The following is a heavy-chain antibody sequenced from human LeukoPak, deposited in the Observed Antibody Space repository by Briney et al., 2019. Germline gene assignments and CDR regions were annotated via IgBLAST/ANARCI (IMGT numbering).Heavy chain of an antibody. D-gene: IGHD6-13*01. V-gene: IGHV1-69*05. CDR1: GGTFSSYA. J-gene: IGHJ5*02. CDR2: IIPIFGTA. Sequence: SVKVSCKASGGTFSSYAISWVRQAPGQGLEWMGGIIPIFGTANYAQKFQGRVTITTDESTSTAYMELSSLRSEDTAVYYCARDGGAAAGPNWFDPWGQGTLVAVSS. CDR3: ARDGGAAAGPNWFDP.